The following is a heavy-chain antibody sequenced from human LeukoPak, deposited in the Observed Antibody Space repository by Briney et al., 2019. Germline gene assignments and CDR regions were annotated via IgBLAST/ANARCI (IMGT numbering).Heavy chain of an antibody. J-gene: IGHJ1*01. D-gene: IGHD3-22*01. CDR3: ARDLGDDSSGYYSALSDFQH. CDR1: GFTFSSYS. CDR2: ISSSSSYI. Sequence: GGSLRLSCAASGFTFSSYSMNWVRQAPGKGLEWVSSISSSSSYIYYADSVKGRFTISRDNAKNSLYLQMNRLRAEDTAVYYCARDLGDDSSGYYSALSDFQHWGQGTLVTVSS. V-gene: IGHV3-21*01.